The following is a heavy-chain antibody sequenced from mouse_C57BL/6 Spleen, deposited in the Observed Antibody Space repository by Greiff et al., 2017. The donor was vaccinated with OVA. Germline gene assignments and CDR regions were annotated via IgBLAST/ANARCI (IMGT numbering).Heavy chain of an antibody. CDR3: ARRIYDGYLAWFAY. V-gene: IGHV1-9*01. J-gene: IGHJ3*01. CDR1: GYTFTGYW. CDR2: ILPGSGST. D-gene: IGHD2-3*01. Sequence: LMKPGASVKLSCQATGYTFTGYWIEWVKQRPGHGLEWIGEILPGSGSTNYNEKFKGKATFTADTSSNTAYMQLSSLTTEDSAIYYCARRIYDGYLAWFAYWGQGTLVTVSA.